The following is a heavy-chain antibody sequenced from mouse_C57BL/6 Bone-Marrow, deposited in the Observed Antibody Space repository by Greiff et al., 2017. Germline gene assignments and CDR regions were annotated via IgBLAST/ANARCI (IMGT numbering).Heavy chain of an antibody. CDR1: GFTFSSYA. Sequence: DVMLVESGEGLVKPGGSLKLSCAASGFTFSSYAMSWVRQTPEKRLEWVAYISSGGDYIYYADTVKGRFTISRDNARNTLYLQMSSLKSEDTAMYYCTRGPRYYYGSSYSDVWGTGTTVTVSS. V-gene: IGHV5-9-1*02. CDR3: TRGPRYYYGSSYSDV. CDR2: ISSGGDYI. D-gene: IGHD1-1*01. J-gene: IGHJ1*03.